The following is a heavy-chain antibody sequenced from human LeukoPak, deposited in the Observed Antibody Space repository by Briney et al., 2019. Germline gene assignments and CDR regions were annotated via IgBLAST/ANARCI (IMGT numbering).Heavy chain of an antibody. CDR1: GGSISSSSYY. V-gene: IGHV4-39*07. CDR2: IYYSGST. CDR3: ARDQGTMVRGTLGY. D-gene: IGHD3-10*01. Sequence: SETLSLTCTVSGGSISSSSYYWGWIRQPPGKGLEWIGSIYYSGSTYYNPSLKSRVTISVDTSKNQFSLKLSSVTAADTAVYYCARDQGTMVRGTLGYWGQGTLVTVSS. J-gene: IGHJ4*02.